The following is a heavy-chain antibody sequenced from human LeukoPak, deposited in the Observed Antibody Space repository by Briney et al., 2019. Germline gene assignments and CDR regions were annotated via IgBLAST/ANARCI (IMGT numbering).Heavy chain of an antibody. CDR2: INHSGST. D-gene: IGHD6-19*01. J-gene: IGHJ4*02. CDR1: GGSFSGYY. CDR3: ARSPIGIAVAGTLDY. V-gene: IGHV4-34*01. Sequence: SETLSLTCAVYGGSFSGYYWSWIRQPPGKGLEWIGEINHSGSTNYNPSLKSRVTISVDTSKNQFSLKLSSVTAADTAVYYCARSPIGIAVAGTLDYWGQGTLVTVSS.